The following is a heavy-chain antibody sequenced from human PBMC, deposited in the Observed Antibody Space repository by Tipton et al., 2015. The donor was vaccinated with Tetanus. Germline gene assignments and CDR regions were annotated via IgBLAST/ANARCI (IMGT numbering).Heavy chain of an antibody. J-gene: IGHJ6*02. D-gene: IGHD3-22*01. CDR1: GGTFSSYA. Sequence: QSGPEVKKPGSSVRVSCKTSGGTFSSYAISWVRQAPGQGLEWMGGIFPQFGTSNYAPKFQGRVTMTADTSTGTTYMDLSRLRSDDTAVYYCAKYDSSGFGGYYGLDVWGQGTTVTVS. CDR2: IFPQFGTS. CDR3: AKYDSSGFGGYYGLDV. V-gene: IGHV1-69*06.